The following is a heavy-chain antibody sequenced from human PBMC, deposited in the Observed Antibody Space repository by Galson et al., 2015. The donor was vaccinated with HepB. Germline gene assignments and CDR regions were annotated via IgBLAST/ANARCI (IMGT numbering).Heavy chain of an antibody. Sequence: CAISGDSVSSNSAAWNWIRQSPSRGLEWLGRTYYRSKWYNDYAVSVKSRITINPDTSKNQFSLQLNSVTPEDTAVYYCARGGYYYGSGRHQGDAFDIWGQGTMVTVSS. V-gene: IGHV6-1*01. D-gene: IGHD3-10*01. CDR1: GDSVSSNSAA. J-gene: IGHJ3*02. CDR3: ARGGYYYGSGRHQGDAFDI. CDR2: TYYRSKWYN.